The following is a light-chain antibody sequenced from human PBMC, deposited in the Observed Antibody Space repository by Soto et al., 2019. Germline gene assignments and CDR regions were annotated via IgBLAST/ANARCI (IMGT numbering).Light chain of an antibody. J-gene: IGKJ5*01. CDR2: DAS. CDR1: QSVSSY. CDR3: QQRSNWPPIT. Sequence: DIVLTQSPATLSLSPGERATLSYRASQSVSSYLSWYQQKPGQHPRLLIYDASNKATAIPARFSGSGSGTNFTPTISSLEPEDYAVYYCQQRSNWPPITFGQGTRLEIK. V-gene: IGKV3-11*01.